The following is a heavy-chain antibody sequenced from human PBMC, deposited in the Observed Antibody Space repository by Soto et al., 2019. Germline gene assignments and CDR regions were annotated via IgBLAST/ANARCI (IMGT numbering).Heavy chain of an antibody. CDR3: SRGNDAYKGGRT. V-gene: IGHV4-34*02. D-gene: IGHD1-1*01. Sequence: QVQLQQWGAGLLKPSETLSLTCAVYDGSLSDDYYTWTRQSPGKGLEWIGEIHPSGSTYYNPFLKTRXXLXQXXSKKQFSLTLISVTAADTGEYYCSRGNDAYKGGRTWGQGPLVTVSS. CDR2: IHPSGST. J-gene: IGHJ5*02. CDR1: DGSLSDDY.